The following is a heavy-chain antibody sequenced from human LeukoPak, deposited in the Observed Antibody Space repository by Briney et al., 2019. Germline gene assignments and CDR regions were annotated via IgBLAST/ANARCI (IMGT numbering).Heavy chain of an antibody. J-gene: IGHJ4*01. CDR1: GFTLNNYV. Sequence: GRSLRLSCAASGFTLNNYVMSWVRQAPGKGLEWVSAIRGRDFRTYYADSVKGRFTISSDSAKNTLYLEMSGLRAEDTAMYFCAKGEAAAAGGFDYWGQGALVTVSS. V-gene: IGHV3-23*01. CDR3: AKGEAAAAGGFDY. CDR2: IRGRDFRT. D-gene: IGHD6-13*01.